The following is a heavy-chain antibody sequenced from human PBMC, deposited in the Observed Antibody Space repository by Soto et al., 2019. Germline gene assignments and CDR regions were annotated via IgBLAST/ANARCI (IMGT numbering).Heavy chain of an antibody. CDR3: ARDKGGSSKY. Sequence: PSETLSLTCTVSGGSISSSSYYWGWIRQPPGKGLEWIGSIYYSGSTYYNPTLKNRVTISIDKSKNQFSLKLSSVTAADTAVYYCARDKGGSSKYWGQGTLVTVS. J-gene: IGHJ4*02. V-gene: IGHV4-39*07. CDR2: IYYSGST. D-gene: IGHD1-1*01. CDR1: GGSISSSSYY.